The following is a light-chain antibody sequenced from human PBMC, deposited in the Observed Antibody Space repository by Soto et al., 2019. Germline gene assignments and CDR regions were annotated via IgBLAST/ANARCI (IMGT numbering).Light chain of an antibody. Sequence: ELVLTQSQVTLSLSPWERATLSCRASPSISSGYFAWYQQKPGQAPRLLIYGTFFRSTGSPDRFIGSGSGTAFTLTISRLEPEDDAVYFCQQYGSSPYTFGHGTTLEI. J-gene: IGKJ2*01. CDR1: PSISSGY. V-gene: IGKV3-20*01. CDR3: QQYGSSPYT. CDR2: GTF.